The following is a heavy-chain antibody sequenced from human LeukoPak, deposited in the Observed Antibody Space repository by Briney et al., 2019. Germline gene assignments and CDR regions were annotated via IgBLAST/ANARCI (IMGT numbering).Heavy chain of an antibody. D-gene: IGHD5-24*01. J-gene: IGHJ3*02. CDR2: IIPILGTA. CDR3: ARDRRDGYNGVSDAFDI. Sequence: SVKVSCKASGGTFSSYAISWVRQAPGQGLEWMGGIIPILGTANYAQKSQGRITIPTDESTSTAYMELSSLRSEDTAVYYCARDRRDGYNGVSDAFDIWGQGTMVTVSS. V-gene: IGHV1-69*05. CDR1: GGTFSSYA.